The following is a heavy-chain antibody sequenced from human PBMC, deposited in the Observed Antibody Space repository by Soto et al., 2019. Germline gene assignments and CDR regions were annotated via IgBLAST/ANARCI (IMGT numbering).Heavy chain of an antibody. D-gene: IGHD2-21*02. J-gene: IGHJ4*02. Sequence: GASVKVSCKASGDTFSTYDMNWVRQAPGQGLERMGIIDPSVGSTSYAQKFRGRVTMTTDESTSTGYLELSSLRPEDKAVFYCARELKTAGFDSWGQGTRVTAPQ. CDR3: ARELKTAGFDS. CDR2: IDPSVGST. CDR1: GDTFSTYD. V-gene: IGHV1-46*01.